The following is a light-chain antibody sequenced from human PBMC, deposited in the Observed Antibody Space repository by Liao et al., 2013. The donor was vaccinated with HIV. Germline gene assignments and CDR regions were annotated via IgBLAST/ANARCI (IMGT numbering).Light chain of an antibody. J-gene: IGLJ1*01. V-gene: IGLV3-1*01. CDR1: RLGDKF. Sequence: SYELTQPPSVSVSPGQTASVTCSGHRLGDKFACWYQQKPGRSPVVVIFQDNKRPSPIPERFSGSNSGDRATLTISETQADDEADYFCLAWDGDTAVFGTGTRVTVL. CDR3: LAWDGDTAV. CDR2: QDN.